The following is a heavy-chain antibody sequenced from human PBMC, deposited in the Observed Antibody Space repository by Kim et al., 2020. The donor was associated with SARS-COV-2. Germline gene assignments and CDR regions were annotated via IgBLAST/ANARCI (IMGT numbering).Heavy chain of an antibody. CDR2: IEPSDSYT. J-gene: IGHJ6*02. CDR3: ARREDGGGAGWSVYDSGMDV. Sequence: GESLKISCKGSGYSFTSHWISWVRQMPGKGLEWMGRIEPSDSYTNYSPSFQGHVTLPADKSISTAYLQWSRLKAPDTAMYYCARREDGGGAGWSVYDSGMDVWGQGTTVTVSS. V-gene: IGHV5-10-1*01. D-gene: IGHD3-16*01. CDR1: GYSFTSHW.